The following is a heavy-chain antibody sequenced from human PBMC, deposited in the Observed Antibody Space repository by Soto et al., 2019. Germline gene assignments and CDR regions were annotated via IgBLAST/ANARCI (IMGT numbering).Heavy chain of an antibody. J-gene: IGHJ6*02. CDR2: INAGNGNT. CDR3: AREGTILVDYYYYGMDV. D-gene: IGHD3-3*01. Sequence: GASVKVSCKASGYTFTSYAMHWVRQARGQRLEWMGWINAGNGNTKYSQKFQGRVTITRDTSASTAYMELSSLRSEDTAVYYCAREGTILVDYYYYGMDVWGQGTTVTVSS. V-gene: IGHV1-3*01. CDR1: GYTFTSYA.